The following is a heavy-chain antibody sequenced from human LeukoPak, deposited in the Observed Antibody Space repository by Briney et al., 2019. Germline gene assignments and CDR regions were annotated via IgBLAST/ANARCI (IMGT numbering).Heavy chain of an antibody. CDR3: AREVVSSPSYFDS. V-gene: IGHV3-53*01. CDR1: GFTVSSSY. D-gene: IGHD2-15*01. CDR2: FYRGDST. J-gene: IGHJ4*02. Sequence: GSLRLSCAASGFTVSSSYMYWVRQAPGKGLEWVSFFYRGDSTYYAESVRGRFTISRDNSKNTLYLLMNSLIPEDTAVYYCAREVVSSPSYFDSWGQGTLVTVSS.